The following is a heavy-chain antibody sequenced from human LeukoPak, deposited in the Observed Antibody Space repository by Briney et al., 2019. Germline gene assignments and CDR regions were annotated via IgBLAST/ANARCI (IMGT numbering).Heavy chain of an antibody. CDR3: ARETQIKEAAFDI. CDR2: ISSSSSYI. Sequence: SGGSLRLSCAASGFTVSTNYMNWVRQAPGKGLEWVSSISSSSSYIYYADSVKGRFTISRDNAKNSLYLQMNSLRAEDTAVYYCARETQIKEAAFDIWGQGTMVTVSS. CDR1: GFTVSTNY. V-gene: IGHV3-21*01. J-gene: IGHJ3*02.